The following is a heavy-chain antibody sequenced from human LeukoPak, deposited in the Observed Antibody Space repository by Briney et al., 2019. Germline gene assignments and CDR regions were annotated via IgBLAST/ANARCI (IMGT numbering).Heavy chain of an antibody. CDR2: ISSTSSYI. D-gene: IGHD5-12*01. CDR1: GFTFSNSS. CDR3: ARSDIVATDPFDY. J-gene: IGHJ4*02. Sequence: GGSLRLSGAASGFTFSNSSMNWVRQAPGKGLEWVSSISSTSSYIYYADSVKGRFTISRDNAKNSLYLQMSRLRAEDTAVYYCARSDIVATDPFDYWGQGTLVTVSS. V-gene: IGHV3-21*01.